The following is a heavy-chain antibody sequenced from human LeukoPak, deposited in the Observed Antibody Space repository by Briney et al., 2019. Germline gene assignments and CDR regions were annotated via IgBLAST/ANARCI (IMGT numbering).Heavy chain of an antibody. CDR1: GFTFSSYA. V-gene: IGHV3-23*01. D-gene: IGHD3-22*01. J-gene: IGHJ4*02. Sequence: PGGSLRLSCAASGFTFSSYAMSWVRQAPGKGLEWVSAISGSGGSTYYADSVKGRFTISRDNSKNTLYLQMNSLRAEDTAVYYCAKEPGGNYYDSGGYIDYWGQGTLVTVSS. CDR3: AKEPGGNYYDSGGYIDY. CDR2: ISGSGGST.